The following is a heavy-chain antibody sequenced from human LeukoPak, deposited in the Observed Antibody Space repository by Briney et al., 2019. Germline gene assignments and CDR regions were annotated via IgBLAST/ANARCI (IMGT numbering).Heavy chain of an antibody. CDR2: IHYSGNT. D-gene: IGHD3-22*01. CDR1: GASISSYS. CDR3: ATHGSAVMVTSAFDF. Sequence: PSETLSLTCTVSGASISSYSWSWIRQAPGKGLEWLGNIHYSGNTNYNPSPSLRGRVTISLDMPKNRFSLNLNSVTAADTAVYYCATHGSAVMVTSAFDFWGQGILVTVSS. J-gene: IGHJ5*01. V-gene: IGHV4-59*01.